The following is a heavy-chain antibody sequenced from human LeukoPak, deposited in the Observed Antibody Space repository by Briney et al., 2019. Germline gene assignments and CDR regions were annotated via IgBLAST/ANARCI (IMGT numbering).Heavy chain of an antibody. D-gene: IGHD5-12*01. CDR2: INHSGST. CDR1: GGSFSGYY. J-gene: IGHJ4*02. V-gene: IGHV4-34*01. Sequence: SETLSLTCAVYGGSFSGYYWSWIRQPPGKGLEWIGEINHSGSTNYNPSLKSRVTISVDTSKNQLSLKLSSVTAADTAVYYCARGDSGYDYGPNYYFDYWGQGTLVTVSS. CDR3: ARGDSGYDYGPNYYFDY.